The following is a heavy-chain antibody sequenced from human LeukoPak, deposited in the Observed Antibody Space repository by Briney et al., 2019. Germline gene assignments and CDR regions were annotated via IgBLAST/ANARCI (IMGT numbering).Heavy chain of an antibody. D-gene: IGHD1-26*01. J-gene: IGHJ4*02. CDR1: GGSISSSSYY. CDR3: ARGPGSTYSFDY. V-gene: IGHV4-61*01. Sequence: SETLSLTCTVSGGSISSSSYYWSWIRQPPGKGLEWIGYIYYSGSTNYNPSLNSRVTISIDTSKNQFSLKLNSVTAADTALYYCARGPGSTYSFDYWGQGTLVTVSS. CDR2: IYYSGST.